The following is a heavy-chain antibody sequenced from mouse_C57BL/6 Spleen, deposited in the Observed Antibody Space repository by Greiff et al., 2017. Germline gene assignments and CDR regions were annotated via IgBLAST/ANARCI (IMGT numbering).Heavy chain of an antibody. J-gene: IGHJ1*03. CDR2: ISNGGGSS. D-gene: IGHD2-3*01. CDR3: ARQDGYWGYVDV. V-gene: IGHV5-12*01. CDR1: GFTFSDYY. Sequence: EVQLVESGGGLVQPGGSLKLSCAASGFTFSDYYMYWVRQTPEKRLEWVAYISNGGGSSYYPDTVKGRFTISRDNAKNTLYLQMSRLKSEDTAMYYCARQDGYWGYVDVWGTGTTVTVSS.